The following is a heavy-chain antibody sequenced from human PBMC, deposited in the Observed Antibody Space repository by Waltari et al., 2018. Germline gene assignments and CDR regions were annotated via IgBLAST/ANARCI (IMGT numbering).Heavy chain of an antibody. Sequence: QVQLQESGPGLVKPSETLSLTYTVSGGSISRYYWSWIRQPPGKGLEWIGYIYYSGSTNYNPSLKSRVTISVDTSKNQFSLKLSSVTAADTAVYYCARVGYYGSGSYPNWFDPWGQGTLVTVSS. D-gene: IGHD3-10*01. J-gene: IGHJ5*02. CDR3: ARVGYYGSGSYPNWFDP. CDR2: IYYSGST. V-gene: IGHV4-59*01. CDR1: GGSISRYY.